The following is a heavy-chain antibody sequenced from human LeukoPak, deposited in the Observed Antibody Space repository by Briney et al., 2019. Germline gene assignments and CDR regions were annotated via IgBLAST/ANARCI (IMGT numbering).Heavy chain of an antibody. V-gene: IGHV3-53*01. CDR1: GFTVSGDY. Sequence: SGGSLRLSCAASGFTVSGDYMSWVRQAPGKGLEFVSVIYNNDKTYYADSVKGRFTISWDNSRTTLYLQMNSLRAEDTAVYYCAREIGSTGWYYYGMDVWGQGTTVTVSS. J-gene: IGHJ6*02. D-gene: IGHD2-2*03. CDR2: IYNNDKT. CDR3: AREIGSTGWYYYGMDV.